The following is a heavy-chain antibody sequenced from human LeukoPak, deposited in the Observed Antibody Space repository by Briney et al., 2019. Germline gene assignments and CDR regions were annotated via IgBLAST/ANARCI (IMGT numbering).Heavy chain of an antibody. V-gene: IGHV4-59*01. Sequence: PSETLSLTCTVSGGSISSYYWSWIRQPPGKGLEWIGYIYYSESTNYNPSLKSRVTISVDTSKNQFSLKLSSVTAADTAVYYCAREVRYYGSGSYYPLFDYWGQGTLVTVSS. CDR2: IYYSEST. CDR3: AREVRYYGSGSYYPLFDY. CDR1: GGSISSYY. D-gene: IGHD3-10*01. J-gene: IGHJ4*02.